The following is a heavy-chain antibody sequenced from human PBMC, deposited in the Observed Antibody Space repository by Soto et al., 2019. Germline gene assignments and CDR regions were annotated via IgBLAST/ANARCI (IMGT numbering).Heavy chain of an antibody. Sequence: QVQLVQSGAEVKKPGSSVKVSCKTSGVSFNNNGIGWVRQAPGHGLECMGGVSPPFRTSNYARKLQGRISITADASTGTVNMKLSSLTSDDTAQYYCARVLYYGSGSYSPYGMDVWGQGTTVTVSS. V-gene: IGHV1-69*01. J-gene: IGHJ6*02. CDR3: ARVLYYGSGSYSPYGMDV. D-gene: IGHD3-10*01. CDR1: GVSFNNNG. CDR2: VSPPFRTS.